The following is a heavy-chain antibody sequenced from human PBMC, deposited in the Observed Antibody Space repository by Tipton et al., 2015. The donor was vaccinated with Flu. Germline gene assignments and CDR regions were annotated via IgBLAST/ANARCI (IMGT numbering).Heavy chain of an antibody. D-gene: IGHD3-9*01. Sequence: TLSLTRTVSGGSISRGHYYWSWIRQPPGKGLEWIGYIYYSGSTNYNPPLKSRVTISVDTSKNQFSLKLSSVTAADTAVYYCARANYDILTGYPWGSVGWFDPWGQGTLVTVSS. V-gene: IGHV4-61*01. CDR3: ARANYDILTGYPWGSVGWFDP. CDR1: GGSISRGHYY. J-gene: IGHJ5*02. CDR2: IYYSGST.